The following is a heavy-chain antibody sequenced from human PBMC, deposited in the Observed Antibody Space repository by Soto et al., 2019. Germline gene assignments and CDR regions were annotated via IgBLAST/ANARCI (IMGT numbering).Heavy chain of an antibody. J-gene: IGHJ4*02. CDR1: GYTFTSYY. D-gene: IGHD6-19*01. CDR2: INPSGGST. Sequence: VNVSCKASGYTFTSYYMPWVRQAPGQGLEWRGIINPSGGSTSYAQKFQGRVTMTRDTSTSTVYMELSSLRSEDTAGYYCARDRYSSGCYDYWGQGTLVTVSS. CDR3: ARDRYSSGCYDY. V-gene: IGHV1-46*01.